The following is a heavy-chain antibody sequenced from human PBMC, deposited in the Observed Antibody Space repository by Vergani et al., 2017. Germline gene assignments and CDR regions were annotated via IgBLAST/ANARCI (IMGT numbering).Heavy chain of an antibody. CDR2: INHSGST. D-gene: IGHD1-7*01. V-gene: IGHV4-34*01. J-gene: IGHJ6*03. CDR3: ARGSGITGTTRYYYYYYMDV. Sequence: QVQLQQWGAGLLKPSETLSLTCAVYGGSFSGYYWSWIRQPPGKGLEWIGEINHSGSTNYNPSLKSRVTISVDTSKNQFSLKLSSVTAADTAVYYCARGSGITGTTRYYYYYYMDVWGKGP. CDR1: GGSFSGYY.